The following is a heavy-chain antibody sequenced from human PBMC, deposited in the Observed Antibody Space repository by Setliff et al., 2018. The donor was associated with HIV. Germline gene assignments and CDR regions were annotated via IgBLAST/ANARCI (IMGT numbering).Heavy chain of an antibody. Sequence: PGESLKISCAASGFTFSNYAIHWVRQAPGKGLEWVAVISYDGNNKYYADSVKGRFTLSRDNPKNTLYLQMDSLRSDDMAVYYCARDGNSYYNFWSGNYYYYYMDVWGKGAMVTVSS. V-gene: IGHV3-30*04. J-gene: IGHJ6*03. D-gene: IGHD3-3*01. CDR2: ISYDGNNK. CDR3: ARDGNSYYNFWSGNYYYYYMDV. CDR1: GFTFSNYA.